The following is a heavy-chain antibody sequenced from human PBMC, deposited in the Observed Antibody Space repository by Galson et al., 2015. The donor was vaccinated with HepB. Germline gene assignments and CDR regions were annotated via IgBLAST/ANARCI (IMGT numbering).Heavy chain of an antibody. V-gene: IGHV3-30*04. J-gene: IGHJ6*02. Sequence: SLRLSCAASGFTFSSYAMHWVRQAPGKGLEWVAVISYDGSNKYYADSVKGRFTISRDNSKNTLYLQMNSLRAEDTAVYYCARSSMIVVVSYGMDVWGQGTTVTVSS. CDR3: ARSSMIVVVSYGMDV. D-gene: IGHD3-22*01. CDR2: ISYDGSNK. CDR1: GFTFSSYA.